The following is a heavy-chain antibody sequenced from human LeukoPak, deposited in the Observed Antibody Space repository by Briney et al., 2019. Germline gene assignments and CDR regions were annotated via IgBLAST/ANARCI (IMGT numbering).Heavy chain of an antibody. CDR2: IYYSGST. CDR1: GGSISSYY. V-gene: IGHV4-59*01. CDR3: ARASLHDYYYYMDV. J-gene: IGHJ6*03. Sequence: KASETLSLTCTVSGGSISSYYWGWIRQPPGKGLEWIGSIYYSGSTNYNPSLKSRVTISVDTSKNQFSLKLSSVTAADTAVYYCARASLHDYYYYMDVWGKGTTVTISS.